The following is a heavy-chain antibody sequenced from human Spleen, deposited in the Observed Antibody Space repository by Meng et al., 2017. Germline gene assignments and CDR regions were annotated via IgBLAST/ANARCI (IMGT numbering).Heavy chain of an antibody. Sequence: ASVKVSCKASGYTFTGYYMNWVRQAPGQGLEWMGRINPSNGGTNYAQKFQGRVTMTRDTSISTTYMELSRLRSDDTAVYYCVRDEDISAAGKLFGDYWGQGTLVTVSS. CDR2: INPSNGGT. J-gene: IGHJ4*02. V-gene: IGHV1-2*06. CDR3: VRDEDISAAGKLFGDY. D-gene: IGHD6-13*01. CDR1: GYTFTGYY.